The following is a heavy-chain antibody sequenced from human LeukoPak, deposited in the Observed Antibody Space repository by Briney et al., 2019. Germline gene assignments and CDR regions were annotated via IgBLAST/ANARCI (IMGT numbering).Heavy chain of an antibody. V-gene: IGHV3-66*01. D-gene: IGHD6-6*01. CDR2: IYSGGST. CDR3: GVSPGPNYYYYGMDV. Sequence: PGGSLRLSCAASGFTVSSNYMSWARQAPGKGLEWVSVIYSGGSTYYADSVKGRFTISRDNSKNTLYLQMNSLRAEDTAVYYCGVSPGPNYYYYGMDVWGQGTTVTVSS. CDR1: GFTVSSNY. J-gene: IGHJ6*02.